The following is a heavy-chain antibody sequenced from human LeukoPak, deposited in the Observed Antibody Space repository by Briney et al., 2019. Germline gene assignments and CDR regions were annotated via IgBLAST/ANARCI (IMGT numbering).Heavy chain of an antibody. CDR2: IYSGDTT. CDR1: GFTVSSNY. Sequence: GGSLRLSCAASGFTVSSNYMTWVRQAPGKGLEWVSGIYSGDTTYCADSVKGRFTISRDNAKNSLYLQMNSLRDEDTAAYFCARDKGTYHNKYYFDYWGQGTLVTVSS. D-gene: IGHD1-14*01. J-gene: IGHJ4*02. V-gene: IGHV3-66*01. CDR3: ARDKGTYHNKYYFDY.